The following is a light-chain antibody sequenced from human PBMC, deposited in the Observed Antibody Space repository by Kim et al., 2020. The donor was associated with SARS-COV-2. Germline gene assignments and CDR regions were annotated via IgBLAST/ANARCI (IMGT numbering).Light chain of an antibody. CDR1: QFVPST. CDR3: QQYNNWPTWT. J-gene: IGKJ1*01. V-gene: IGKV3-15*01. CDR2: GAT. Sequence: APGERPTLSCRASQFVPSTLAWYQQRPGQAPRLLIYGATVRAADVPARFSGSGSGTEFTLTISSLQSEDFAVYYCQQYNNWPTWTFGQGTKVDIK.